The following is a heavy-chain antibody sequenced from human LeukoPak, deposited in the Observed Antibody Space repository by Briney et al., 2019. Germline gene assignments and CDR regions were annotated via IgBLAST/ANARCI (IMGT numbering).Heavy chain of an antibody. V-gene: IGHV3-23*01. J-gene: IGHJ4*02. Sequence: GGSLRLSCAASGFTFSSYAMSWVRQAPGKGLGWVSAISGSGGSTYYADSVKGRFTIARDNSKNTLYLQMNSLRAEDTAVYYCAKVSRYYGSGSYYLNWGQGTLVTVSS. CDR2: ISGSGGST. CDR3: AKVSRYYGSGSYYLN. D-gene: IGHD3-10*01. CDR1: GFTFSSYA.